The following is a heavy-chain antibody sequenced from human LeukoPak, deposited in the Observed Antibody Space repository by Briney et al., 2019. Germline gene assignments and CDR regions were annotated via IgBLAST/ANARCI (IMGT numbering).Heavy chain of an antibody. V-gene: IGHV3-49*04. CDR3: TRMTTVKGDQYYFDY. Sequence: SLRLSCTASGFTFGDYAMSWVRQAPGKGLEWVGFIRSKAYGGTTEYAASVKGRFTISRDDSKSIAYLQMNSLKTEDTAVYYCTRMTTVKGDQYYFDYWGQGTLVTVSS. D-gene: IGHD4-17*01. CDR1: GFTFGDYA. CDR2: IRSKAYGGTT. J-gene: IGHJ4*02.